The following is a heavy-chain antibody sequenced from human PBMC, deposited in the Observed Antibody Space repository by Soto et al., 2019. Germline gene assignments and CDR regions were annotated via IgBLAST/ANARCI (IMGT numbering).Heavy chain of an antibody. Sequence: PGGSLSLSCAASGFTFSSYAMSWVRQAPGKGLEWVSAISGSGGSTYYSDSVKGRFTISRDNSKNTLYLQMNSLRAEDTAVYYRANVVAGVDYWGQGTLVTVSS. CDR1: GFTFSSYA. J-gene: IGHJ4*02. V-gene: IGHV3-23*01. D-gene: IGHD6-19*01. CDR2: ISGSGGST. CDR3: ANVVAGVDY.